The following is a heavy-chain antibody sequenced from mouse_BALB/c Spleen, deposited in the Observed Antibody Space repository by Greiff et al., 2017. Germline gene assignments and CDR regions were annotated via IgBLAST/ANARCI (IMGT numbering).Heavy chain of an antibody. CDR1: GYSFTSYW. CDR2: INPSSGYT. V-gene: IGHV1-4*01. CDR3: ARKGLREAFDY. Sequence: VQLQQSGTVLARPGASVKMSCKASGYSFTSYWMHWVKQRPGQGLEWIGYINPSSGYTNYNQKFKDKATLTADKSSSTAYMQLSSLTSEDSAVYYCARKGLREAFDYWGQGTTLTVSS. J-gene: IGHJ2*01. D-gene: IGHD1-1*01.